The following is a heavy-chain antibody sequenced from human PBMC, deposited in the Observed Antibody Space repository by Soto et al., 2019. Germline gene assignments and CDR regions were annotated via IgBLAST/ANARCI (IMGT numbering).Heavy chain of an antibody. CDR1: GYTFTSYD. CDR3: ARAEKYDFWSGYYRYYMDV. V-gene: IGHV1-8*01. Sequence: ASVKVSCKASGYTFTSYDINWVRQATGQGLEWMGWMNPNSGNTGYAQKFQGRVTMTRNTSISTAYMELSSLRSEDTAVYYCARAEKYDFWSGYYRYYMDVWGKGTTVTVSS. CDR2: MNPNSGNT. J-gene: IGHJ6*03. D-gene: IGHD3-3*01.